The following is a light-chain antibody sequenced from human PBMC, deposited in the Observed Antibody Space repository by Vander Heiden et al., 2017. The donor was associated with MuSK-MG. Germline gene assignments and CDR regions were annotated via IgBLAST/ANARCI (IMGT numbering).Light chain of an antibody. CDR3: QQDSCYSQT. V-gene: IGKV1-5*03. CDR1: QSIETW. J-gene: IGKJ1*01. Sequence: DIQMTQSPSTLTAFVGDRVTITCRASQSIETWLAWYQQKPGKAPKLLIYKASTLEVGVPSRFSGSGSGTEFTLTISSLLPDDFATYYCQQDSCYSQTFGQGTKVEVK. CDR2: KAS.